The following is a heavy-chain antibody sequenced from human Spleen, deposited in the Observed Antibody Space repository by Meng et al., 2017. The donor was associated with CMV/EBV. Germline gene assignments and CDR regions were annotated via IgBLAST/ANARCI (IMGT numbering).Heavy chain of an antibody. Sequence: SETLSLTCTVSGGSVNSDRFYWNWVRQPPGKALEWIGNIYYSGSTNYNPCLTGRVTISLDTSRNQFSLKLHSVTAADTAVYYCPRQVGSSGWFFSWGQGTLVTVSS. D-gene: IGHD6-13*01. CDR1: GGSVNSDRFY. J-gene: IGHJ5*02. CDR3: PRQVGSSGWFFS. CDR2: IYYSGST. V-gene: IGHV4-61*01.